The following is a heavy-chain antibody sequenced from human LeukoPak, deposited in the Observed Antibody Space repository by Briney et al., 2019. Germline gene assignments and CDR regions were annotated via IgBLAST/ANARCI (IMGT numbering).Heavy chain of an antibody. D-gene: IGHD3-16*01. J-gene: IGHJ4*02. CDR2: ISGSGGST. CDR3: AKEGNYDYVCMDY. V-gene: IGHV3-23*01. CDR1: GFTFSSYA. Sequence: GGSLRLSCAASGFTFSSYATSWVRQAPGKGLEWVSAISGSGGSTYYTDSVKGRFTISRDNSKNTLYLQMNSLRAEDTAVYYCAKEGNYDYVCMDYWGQGTLVTVSS.